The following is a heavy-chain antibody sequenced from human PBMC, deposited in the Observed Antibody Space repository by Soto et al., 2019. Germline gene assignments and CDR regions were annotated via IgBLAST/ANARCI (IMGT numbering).Heavy chain of an antibody. CDR2: IIDSGAST. Sequence: GGSLGLSCAASEFTFSRGSMGWVRQAPGKGLEWVSDIIDSGASTYYADSVKGRFTISRDNSKSTLYLQMNSLRAEDTALYYCAKGRSYYYYYGVDVWGQGTTVTVSS. V-gene: IGHV3-23*01. J-gene: IGHJ6*02. CDR3: AKGRSYYYYYGVDV. CDR1: EFTFSRGS.